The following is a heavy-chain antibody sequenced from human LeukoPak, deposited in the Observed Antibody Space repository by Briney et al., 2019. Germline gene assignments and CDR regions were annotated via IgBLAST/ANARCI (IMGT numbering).Heavy chain of an antibody. Sequence: SVKVFCKASGGTFSSYAISWVRQAPGQGLEWMGGVIPIFGTANYAQKFQGRVTITTDESTSTAYMELSSLRSEDTAVYYCARDYGSGSYSLYMDVWGKGTTVTVSS. CDR3: ARDYGSGSYSLYMDV. J-gene: IGHJ6*03. V-gene: IGHV1-69*05. D-gene: IGHD3-10*01. CDR2: VIPIFGTA. CDR1: GGTFSSYA.